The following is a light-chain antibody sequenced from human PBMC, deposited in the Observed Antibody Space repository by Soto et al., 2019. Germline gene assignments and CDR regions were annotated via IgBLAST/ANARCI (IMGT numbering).Light chain of an antibody. V-gene: IGKV3-20*01. Sequence: VLTQSPGTLSLSPGERATLSCRASQSISSSYLAWYQQKPGQAPRLLIYGASSRATGIPDRFSGSGSGTDFTLTVSRLEPEDFAVYYCQQYGTSSWTFGQGTRWIS. CDR1: QSISSSY. CDR3: QQYGTSSWT. CDR2: GAS. J-gene: IGKJ1*01.